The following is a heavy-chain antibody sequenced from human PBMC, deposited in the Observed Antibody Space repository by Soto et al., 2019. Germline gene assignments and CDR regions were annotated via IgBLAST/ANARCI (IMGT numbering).Heavy chain of an antibody. J-gene: IGHJ4*02. V-gene: IGHV3-33*01. CDR1: GFTFSSYG. D-gene: IGHD6-19*01. CDR2: IWYDGSNK. CDR3: AIAFSSGWYPAGGDY. Sequence: GGSLRLSCAASGFTFSSYGMHWVRQAPGKGLEWVAVIWYDGSNKYYADSVKGRFTISRDNSKNTLYLQMNSLRAEDTAVYYCAIAFSSGWYPAGGDYWGQGTLVTVSS.